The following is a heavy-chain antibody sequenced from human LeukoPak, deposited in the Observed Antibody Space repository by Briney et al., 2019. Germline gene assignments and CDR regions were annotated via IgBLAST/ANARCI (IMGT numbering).Heavy chain of an antibody. V-gene: IGHV3-7*01. CDR2: IKQDGSET. J-gene: IGHJ4*02. CDR1: GFISSRFW. CDR3: AREPAPAMVRGVTDY. D-gene: IGHD3-10*01. Sequence: PGGSLRLSCAVSGFISSRFWMSWVRQAPGKGLEWVANIKQDGSETYYVDSVRGRFTISRDNAKNSLYLQMNSLRAEDTAVYYCAREPAPAMVRGVTDYWGQGTLVTVSS.